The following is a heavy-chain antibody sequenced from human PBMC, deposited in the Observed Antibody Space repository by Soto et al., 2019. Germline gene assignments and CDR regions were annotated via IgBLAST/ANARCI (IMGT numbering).Heavy chain of an antibody. J-gene: IGHJ4*02. V-gene: IGHV3-23*01. Sequence: GGSLRLSCAASGFTFSRYAMSWFRQAPGKGLEWVSAISGSGGSTYYAGSVKCRFTITRDNSKNTLYLQMNSLRAEDTAVYYCANEMATIPFDYWGQGTLVTVSS. CDR3: ANEMATIPFDY. CDR2: ISGSGGST. CDR1: GFTFSRYA. D-gene: IGHD5-12*01.